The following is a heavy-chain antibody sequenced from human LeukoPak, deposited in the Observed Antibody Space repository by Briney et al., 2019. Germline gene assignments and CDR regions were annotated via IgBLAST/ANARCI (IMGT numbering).Heavy chain of an antibody. CDR1: GGSISSSSYY. J-gene: IGHJ3*02. Sequence: SETLSLTCTVSGGSISSSSYYWGWIRQPPGKGLEWIGSIYYSGSTYYNPSLKSRVTISVDTSKNQFSLKLSSVTAADTAVYYCARRHYGSGKSAFDIWGQGTMVTVSS. D-gene: IGHD3-10*01. CDR3: ARRHYGSGKSAFDI. CDR2: IYYSGST. V-gene: IGHV4-39*07.